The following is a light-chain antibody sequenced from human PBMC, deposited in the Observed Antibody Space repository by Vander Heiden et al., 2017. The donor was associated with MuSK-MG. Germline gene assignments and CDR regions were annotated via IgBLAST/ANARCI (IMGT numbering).Light chain of an antibody. J-gene: IGKJ4*01. CDR1: QSASTK. V-gene: IGKV3-15*01. Sequence: EIVMTQSPATLSVSPGERAILSCRASQSASTKLAWYQQKPGQAPRLLIYDASTRATGIAARFSGSGSGTEFTLTISSLQSEDFAIYYCQHYNSWPLTFGGGTKVEIK. CDR3: QHYNSWPLT. CDR2: DAS.